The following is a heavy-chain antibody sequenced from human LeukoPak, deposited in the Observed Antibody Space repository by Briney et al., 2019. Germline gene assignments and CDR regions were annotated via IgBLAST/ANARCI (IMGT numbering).Heavy chain of an antibody. CDR2: ISYDGSNK. CDR3: AKVYVGAIDP. Sequence: GGSLRLSCAASGFTFSNAWMSWVRQAPGKGLEWVAVISYDGSNKYYADSVKGRFTISRDNSKNTLYLQMNSLRAEDTAVYYCAKVYVGAIDPWGQGTLVTVSS. D-gene: IGHD3-16*01. V-gene: IGHV3-30*18. J-gene: IGHJ5*02. CDR1: GFTFSNAW.